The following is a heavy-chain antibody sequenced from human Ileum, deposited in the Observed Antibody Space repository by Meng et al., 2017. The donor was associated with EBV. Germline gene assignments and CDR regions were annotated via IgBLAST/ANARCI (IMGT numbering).Heavy chain of an antibody. Sequence: VQVGGCGGGLVEPGGSLSLFCAASGFTFSKVWMNWVRQTPGKGLEWVGRIRSKSAGGTTDYAAPVKGRFTISRDDSEDTLYLQMNSLKTEDTAVYYCTTWGGNWGQGTLVTVSS. CDR2: IRSKSAGGTT. CDR1: GFTFSKVW. J-gene: IGHJ1*01. CDR3: TTWGGN. V-gene: IGHV3-15*01. D-gene: IGHD3-16*01.